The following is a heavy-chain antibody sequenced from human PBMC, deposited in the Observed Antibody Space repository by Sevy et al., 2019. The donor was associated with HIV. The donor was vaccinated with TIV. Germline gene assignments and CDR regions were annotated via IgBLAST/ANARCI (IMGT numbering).Heavy chain of an antibody. CDR1: GFTVSSNY. CDR3: ARGGLFGVVMRGGGSMDV. CDR2: IYSGGST. Sequence: GGSLRLSCAASGFTVSSNYMSWVRQAPGKGLEWVSVIYSGGSTYYADTVKGRFTISRDNSKNTLYLQMNSLRAEDTAVYYGARGGLFGVVMRGGGSMDVWGQGTTVTVSS. V-gene: IGHV3-53*01. D-gene: IGHD3-3*01. J-gene: IGHJ6*02.